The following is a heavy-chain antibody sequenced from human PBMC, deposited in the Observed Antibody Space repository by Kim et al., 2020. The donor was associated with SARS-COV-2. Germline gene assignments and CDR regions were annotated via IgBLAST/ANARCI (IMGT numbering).Heavy chain of an antibody. D-gene: IGHD2-21*02. Sequence: YSPSFQGHVTISADKSISSAYLQWSSLWASDTAMYYCARDMTEYGAFDIWGQGTMVTVSS. CDR3: ARDMTEYGAFDI. V-gene: IGHV5-51*01. J-gene: IGHJ3*02.